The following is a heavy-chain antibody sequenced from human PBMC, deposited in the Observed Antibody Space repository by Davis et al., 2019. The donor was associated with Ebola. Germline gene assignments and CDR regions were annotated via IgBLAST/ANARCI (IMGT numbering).Heavy chain of an antibody. D-gene: IGHD3-3*01. V-gene: IGHV3-48*04. J-gene: IGHJ4*02. CDR2: IGGGGTTT. CDR1: GFPFGSYS. Sequence: GESLKISCEGSGFPFGSYSLIWVRQAPGKGLDWVSYIGGGGTTTYYADSVRGRFTVSRDDAKNSLYLQMNSLRVDDTGVYYCAREADDFWGGYYSFDSWGQGILVTVSS. CDR3: AREADDFWGGYYSFDS.